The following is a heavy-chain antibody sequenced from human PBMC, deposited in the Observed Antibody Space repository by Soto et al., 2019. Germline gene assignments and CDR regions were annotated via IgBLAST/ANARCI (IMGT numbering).Heavy chain of an antibody. CDR1: GFTFTSSA. J-gene: IGHJ6*02. CDR2: IVVGSGNT. CDR3: AADLGGYYYDSSGYFIYYYGMDV. Sequence: SVKVSCKASGFTFTSSAVQWVRQARGQRLEWIGWIVVGSGNTNYAQKFQERVTITRDMSTSTAYMELSSLRSEDTAVYYCAADLGGYYYDSSGYFIYYYGMDVWGQGTTVTVSS. D-gene: IGHD3-22*01. V-gene: IGHV1-58*01.